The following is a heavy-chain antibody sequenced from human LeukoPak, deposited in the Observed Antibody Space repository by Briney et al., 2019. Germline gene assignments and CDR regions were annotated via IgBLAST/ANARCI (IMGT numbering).Heavy chain of an antibody. CDR1: GCRFTSYW. Sequence: GAPLKISRKGSGCRFTSYWIGGGRQLPGKGLEGMGIIYPGEYDTRYSPSFQGQLTISADKSITTAYLQWSSLKASDTAMYYCARHWDYLGAFDIWGQGTMVTVSS. D-gene: IGHD3-16*01. J-gene: IGHJ3*02. CDR3: ARHWDYLGAFDI. CDR2: IYPGEYDT. V-gene: IGHV5-51*01.